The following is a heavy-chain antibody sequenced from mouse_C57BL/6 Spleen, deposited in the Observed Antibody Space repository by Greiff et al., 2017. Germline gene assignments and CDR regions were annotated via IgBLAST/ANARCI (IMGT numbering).Heavy chain of an antibody. D-gene: IGHD1-1*01. Sequence: VQLQQPGAELVKPGASVKMPCKASGYTFTSYWITWVKQRPGQGLEWIGDIYPGSGSTNYNEKFKSKATLTVDTSSITAYMQLSSLTSEDSAVYYCAKSGSPHFDYWGQGTTLTVSS. CDR1: GYTFTSYW. V-gene: IGHV1-55*01. CDR3: AKSGSPHFDY. CDR2: IYPGSGST. J-gene: IGHJ2*01.